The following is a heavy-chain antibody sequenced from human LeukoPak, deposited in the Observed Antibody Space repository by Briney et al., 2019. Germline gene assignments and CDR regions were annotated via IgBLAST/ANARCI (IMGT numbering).Heavy chain of an antibody. Sequence: GGSLRLSCVASGFTFSTYAMSWVRQAPGKGLEWVSAISGSGGSTYYADSVKGRFTISRDNSKNTLFLKMNSLRAEDTALYYCAREKAATGSFDYWGQGTLVAVSS. V-gene: IGHV3-23*01. D-gene: IGHD6-13*01. CDR3: AREKAATGSFDY. J-gene: IGHJ4*02. CDR2: ISGSGGST. CDR1: GFTFSTYA.